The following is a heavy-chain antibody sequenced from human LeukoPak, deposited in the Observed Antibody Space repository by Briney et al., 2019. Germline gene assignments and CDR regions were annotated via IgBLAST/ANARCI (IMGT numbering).Heavy chain of an antibody. Sequence: GGSLRLSCAASGSTFSSYGMHWVRQAPGKGLEWVAVISYDGSNKYYADSVKGRFTISRDNSKNTLYLQMNSLRAEDTAVYYCAKDWDTAMVTNYWGQGTLVTVSS. CDR3: AKDWDTAMVTNY. CDR2: ISYDGSNK. J-gene: IGHJ4*02. CDR1: GSTFSSYG. V-gene: IGHV3-30*18. D-gene: IGHD5-18*01.